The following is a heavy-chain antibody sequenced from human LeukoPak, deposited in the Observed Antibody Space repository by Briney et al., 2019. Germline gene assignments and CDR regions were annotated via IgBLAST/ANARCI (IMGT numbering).Heavy chain of an antibody. D-gene: IGHD6-6*01. J-gene: IGHJ4*02. V-gene: IGHV4-31*11. Sequence: PSETLSLTCAVSGASISSGGYYWSWIRQHPGKGLEWIGHIYYSVTSFYNPSLTSRVTISVDTSKNQFSLKLTSVNDADTAVYYSARIERSSYSLGFDYWGQGTLVTVSS. CDR3: ARIERSSYSLGFDY. CDR2: IYYSVTS. CDR1: GASISSGGYY.